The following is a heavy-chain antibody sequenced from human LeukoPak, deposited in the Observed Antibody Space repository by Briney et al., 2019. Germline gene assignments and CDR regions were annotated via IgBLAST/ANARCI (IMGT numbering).Heavy chain of an antibody. V-gene: IGHV1-69*06. J-gene: IGHJ5*02. CDR2: IIPIFGTA. CDR3: ARGAGGLGITITANWFDP. Sequence: SVKVSCKASGYSFNSQGMNWVRQAPGQGLEWMGGIIPIFGTANYAQKFQGRVTTTADKSTSTAYMELSSLRSEDTAVYYCARGAGGLGITITANWFDPWGQGTLVTVSS. CDR1: GYSFNSQG. D-gene: IGHD3-9*01.